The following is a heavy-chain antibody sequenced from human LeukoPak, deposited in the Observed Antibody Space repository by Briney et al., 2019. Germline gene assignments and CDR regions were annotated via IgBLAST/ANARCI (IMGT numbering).Heavy chain of an antibody. J-gene: IGHJ4*02. Sequence: SETLSPTCAVSGYSISTSNWWGWIRQSPGKGLEWIGYIYYTGSTYYNPSLKSRVTMSVDTSKNQFSLKLSSVTAVDTAVYYCARYDILTGLQGGFFDYWGQGTLVTVSS. D-gene: IGHD3-9*01. V-gene: IGHV4-28*01. CDR3: ARYDILTGLQGGFFDY. CDR1: GYSISTSNW. CDR2: IYYTGST.